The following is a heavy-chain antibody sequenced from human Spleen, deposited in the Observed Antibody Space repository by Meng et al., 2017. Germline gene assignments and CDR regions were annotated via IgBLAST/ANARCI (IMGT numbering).Heavy chain of an antibody. Sequence: QAQLQQWGAGLLKPSETLSPTCAVYGGSFSGYYWSWIRQPPGKGLEWIGEINHSGSTNYNPSLKSRVTISVDTSKNQFSLKLSSVTAADTAVYYCARVGSSSWFVADWGQGTLVTVSS. CDR3: ARVGSSSWFVAD. J-gene: IGHJ4*02. CDR2: INHSGST. CDR1: GGSFSGYY. D-gene: IGHD6-13*01. V-gene: IGHV4-34*01.